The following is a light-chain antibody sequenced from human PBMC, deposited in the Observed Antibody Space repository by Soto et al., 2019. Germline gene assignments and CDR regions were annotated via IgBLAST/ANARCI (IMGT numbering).Light chain of an antibody. V-gene: IGKV1-39*01. Sequence: DIQMTQSPSSLSASVGDRVTITCRASQSISSYLNWYQQKPGKAPKLLIYAASSLQSGVPSRFSGSGSGTDFTLTISSLQPEDFATYYCQQRAFGGGTKVEIK. CDR1: QSISSY. CDR3: QQRA. J-gene: IGKJ4*01. CDR2: AAS.